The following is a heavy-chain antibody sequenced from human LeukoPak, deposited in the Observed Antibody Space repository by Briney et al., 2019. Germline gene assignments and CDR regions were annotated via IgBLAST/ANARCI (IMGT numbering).Heavy chain of an antibody. Sequence: SETLSLTCTVSGGSISSYYWTWIRQPPGEGLEWIGYIHYTGSTNYNPSLESRVSISVDTSKKYFSLKLRSVSAADTAVYYCARVDDTSAIDYWGQGTLVTVSS. CDR3: ARVDDTSAIDY. D-gene: IGHD3-22*01. J-gene: IGHJ4*02. CDR2: IHYTGST. CDR1: GGSISSYY. V-gene: IGHV4-59*01.